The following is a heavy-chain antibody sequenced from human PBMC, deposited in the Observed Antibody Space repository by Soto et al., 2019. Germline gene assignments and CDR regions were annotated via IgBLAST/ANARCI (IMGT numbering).Heavy chain of an antibody. Sequence: QEQLLQSGAEVRKPGSSVKVSCKASGGTFNNYAVSWVRQAPGQGLEWMGGIIPMFETVNYAQRCQGRLTIAAAESTSTAYMELTILTSAHTAIYFCARGLRTGDYGMDVWGQGTTVTVSS. J-gene: IGHJ6*02. CDR3: ARGLRTGDYGMDV. CDR2: IIPMFETV. V-gene: IGHV1-69*01. CDR1: GGTFNNYA. D-gene: IGHD2-15*01.